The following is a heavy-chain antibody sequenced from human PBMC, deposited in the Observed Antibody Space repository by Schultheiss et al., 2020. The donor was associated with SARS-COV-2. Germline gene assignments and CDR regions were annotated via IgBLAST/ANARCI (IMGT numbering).Heavy chain of an antibody. CDR3: ARGRFLEWLLSPYGMDV. D-gene: IGHD3-3*01. CDR1: GYTFTSYG. V-gene: IGHV1-18*01. Sequence: ASVNVSCKASGYTFTSYGISWVRQAPGQGLEWMGWISAYNGNTNYAQKLQGRVTMTTDTSTSTAYMELRSLRSDDTAVYYCARGRFLEWLLSPYGMDVWGQGTTVTVSS. J-gene: IGHJ6*02. CDR2: ISAYNGNT.